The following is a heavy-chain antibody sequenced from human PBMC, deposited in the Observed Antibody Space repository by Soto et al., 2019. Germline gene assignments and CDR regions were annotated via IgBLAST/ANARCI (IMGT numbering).Heavy chain of an antibody. D-gene: IGHD6-19*01. V-gene: IGHV3-30-3*01. CDR1: GFTFSSYA. J-gene: IGHJ4*02. CDR3: ARGGLSVAAPPGMGSY. CDR2: ISYDGSNK. Sequence: GGSLRLSCAASGFTFSSYAMHWVRQAPGKGLEWVAVISYDGSNKYYADSVKGRFTISRDNSKNTLYLQMNSLRAEDTAVYYCARGGLSVAAPPGMGSYWGQGTLVTVSS.